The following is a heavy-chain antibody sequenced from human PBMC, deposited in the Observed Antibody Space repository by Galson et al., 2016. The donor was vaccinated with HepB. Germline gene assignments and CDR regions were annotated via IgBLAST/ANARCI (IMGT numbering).Heavy chain of an antibody. CDR1: GASISSSNFY. D-gene: IGHD1-14*01. V-gene: IGHV4-39*01. CDR3: ARHHHHPSFDS. J-gene: IGHJ4*02. CDR2: IRDNGST. Sequence: SETLSLTCTVSGASISSSNFYWDWVRQPPGKGLEWIGAIRDNGSTHYNPSLKSRVTISVDTSNNQFSLKLTSVAAADTAVYYCARHHHHPSFDSWGQGILVTVSS.